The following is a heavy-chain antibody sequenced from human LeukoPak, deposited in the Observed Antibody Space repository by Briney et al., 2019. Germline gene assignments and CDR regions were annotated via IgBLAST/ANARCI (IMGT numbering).Heavy chain of an antibody. CDR1: GGSISSYY. D-gene: IGHD3-3*01. CDR2: IDYSGST. Sequence: PSETLSLTCTVSGGSISSYYWSWIRQPPGKGLEWIGYIDYSGSTNYNPSLKSRVTISVDTSKNQFSLKPSSVTAADTAVYYCARPELRYYDFWSGYSFDYWGQGTLVTVSS. J-gene: IGHJ4*02. V-gene: IGHV4-59*12. CDR3: ARPELRYYDFWSGYSFDY.